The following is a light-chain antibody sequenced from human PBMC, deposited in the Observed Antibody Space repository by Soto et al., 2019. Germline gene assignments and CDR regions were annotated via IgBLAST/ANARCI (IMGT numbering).Light chain of an antibody. CDR3: QSYDSSLRGSVV. J-gene: IGLJ2*01. CDR2: ENS. Sequence: QSVLTQPPSVSGAPGQRVTISCTGSSSNIGAGYDIHWYQQFPGTAPKVRIYENSNRPSGGPDRFSGSESGTSASLAITGIQAEFEADYYCQSYDSSLRGSVVFVGGTKLTVL. V-gene: IGLV1-40*01. CDR1: SSNIGAGYD.